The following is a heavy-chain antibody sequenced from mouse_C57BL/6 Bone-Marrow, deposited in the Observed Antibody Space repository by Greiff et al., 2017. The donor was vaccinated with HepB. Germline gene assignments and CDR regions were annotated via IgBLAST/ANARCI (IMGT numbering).Heavy chain of an antibody. V-gene: IGHV1-82*01. CDR2: IYPGDGDT. D-gene: IGHD2-4*01. CDR1: GYAFSSSW. CDR3: ARVYDYDRNWYFDV. J-gene: IGHJ1*03. Sequence: QVQLQQSGPELVKPGASVKISCKASGYAFSSSWMNWVKQRPGKGLEWIGRIYPGDGDTNYNGKFKGKATLTADKSSSTAYMQLSSLTSEDSAVYFCARVYDYDRNWYFDVWGTGTTVTVSS.